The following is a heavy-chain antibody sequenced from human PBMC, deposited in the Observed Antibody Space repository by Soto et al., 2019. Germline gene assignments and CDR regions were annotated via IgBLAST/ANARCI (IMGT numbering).Heavy chain of an antibody. CDR3: ARPGGYNWNLQHWFDP. Sequence: PSETLSLTCAVYGGSFSGYYWSWIRQPPGKGLEWIGEINHSGSTNYNPSLKSRVTISVDTSKNQFSLKLSSVTAADTAVYYCARPGGYNWNLQHWFDPWGQGTLVT. D-gene: IGHD1-20*01. J-gene: IGHJ5*02. CDR1: GGSFSGYY. V-gene: IGHV4-34*01. CDR2: INHSGST.